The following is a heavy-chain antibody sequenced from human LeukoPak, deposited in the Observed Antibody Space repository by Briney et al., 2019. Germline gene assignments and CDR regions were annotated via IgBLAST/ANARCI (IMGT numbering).Heavy chain of an antibody. J-gene: IGHJ6*02. CDR3: ARPGRGGYDFYYYGMDV. Sequence: ASVKVSCKVSGYTLTELSMHWVRQAPGKGLEWMGGFDPGDGETIYAQKFQGRVTMTEDTSTDTAYMELSSLRSEDTAVYYCARPGRGGYDFYYYGMDVWGQGTTVTVSS. D-gene: IGHD5-12*01. CDR1: GYTLTELS. CDR2: FDPGDGET. V-gene: IGHV1-24*01.